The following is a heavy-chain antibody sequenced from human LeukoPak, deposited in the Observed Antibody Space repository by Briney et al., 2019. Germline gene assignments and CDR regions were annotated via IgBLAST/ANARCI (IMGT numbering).Heavy chain of an antibody. V-gene: IGHV5-51*01. CDR3: ARSSKSAFDY. J-gene: IGHJ4*02. Sequence: GASLNISFPVAGSTFANYWIGWARPMPGKGLGWGGIFYPAESRVSYRPSLRGQVTISVAKSIKTSYLQCNSMYAAERAQYCCARSSKSAFDYWGRGTLVTASS. D-gene: IGHD3-3*01. CDR1: GSTFANYW. CDR2: FYPAESRV.